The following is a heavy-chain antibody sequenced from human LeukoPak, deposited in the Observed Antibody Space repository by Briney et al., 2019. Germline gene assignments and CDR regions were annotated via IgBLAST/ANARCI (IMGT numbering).Heavy chain of an antibody. J-gene: IGHJ4*02. CDR3: ARGGGARYSGRLVDY. CDR2: INSDGSST. V-gene: IGHV3-74*01. CDR1: GFTFSIFW. Sequence: PGGSLRLSCAASGFTFSIFWMHWVRRAPRKGPVWVSRINSDGSSTDYADSVKGRFTISRDNAKNTLYLQMNSLRTEDTAVYYCARGGGARYSGRLVDYWGQGTLVTVSS. D-gene: IGHD5-12*01.